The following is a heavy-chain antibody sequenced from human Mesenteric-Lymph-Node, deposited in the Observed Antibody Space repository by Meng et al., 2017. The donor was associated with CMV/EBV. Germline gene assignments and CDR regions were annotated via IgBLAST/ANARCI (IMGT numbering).Heavy chain of an antibody. Sequence: LRIYCKGPGHTFTNFWVNWVRQMPGKGLEWMGSIDPSDSSSNYSPSFQGHVTISADKSLTTAYLQWSSLKPSDTAIYYCARLSYFDYWGQGTLVTVSS. V-gene: IGHV5-10-1*01. CDR1: GHTFTNFW. J-gene: IGHJ4*02. CDR2: IDPSDSSS. D-gene: IGHD2/OR15-2a*01. CDR3: ARLSYFDY.